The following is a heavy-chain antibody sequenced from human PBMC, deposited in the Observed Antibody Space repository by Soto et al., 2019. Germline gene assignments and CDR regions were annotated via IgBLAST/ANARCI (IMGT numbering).Heavy chain of an antibody. CDR3: ARDGCTSASCDVYGMDV. Sequence: EVRLVESGGGLVQPGGSLRLSCAASGFTFSSYWMSWVRQAPGKGLVWVANIKGDGSERHYVDSVKGRFMISRDNAKNSLFLQMNSLTVEDTAVYYCARDGCTSASCDVYGMDVWGQGTTVTVSS. CDR2: IKGDGSER. D-gene: IGHD2-2*01. CDR1: GFTFSSYW. J-gene: IGHJ6*02. V-gene: IGHV3-7*03.